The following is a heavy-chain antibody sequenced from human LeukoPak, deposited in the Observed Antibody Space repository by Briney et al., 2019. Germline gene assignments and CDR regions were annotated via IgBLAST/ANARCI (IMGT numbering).Heavy chain of an antibody. CDR1: GVSFSGYY. Sequence: SETLSLTCAVYGVSFSGYYRSWIRQPPGKGLEWIGEINHSGSTNYNPSLKSRVTISVDTSKNQFSLKLNSVTAADTAVYYCARHYGPWGQGTLVTVSS. D-gene: IGHD3-16*01. V-gene: IGHV4-34*01. CDR3: ARHYGP. CDR2: INHSGST. J-gene: IGHJ5*02.